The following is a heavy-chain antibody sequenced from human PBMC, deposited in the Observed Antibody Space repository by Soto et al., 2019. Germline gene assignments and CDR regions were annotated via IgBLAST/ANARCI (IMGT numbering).Heavy chain of an antibody. J-gene: IGHJ6*03. CDR2: ISYDGSNK. V-gene: IGHV3-30*18. CDR3: AKDRRYSSTSSGWTYYYYYMDV. Sequence: PGGSLRLSCAASGFTFSSYGMHWVRQAPGKGLEWVAVISYDGSNKYYADSVKGRFTISRDNSKNTLYLQMNSLRAEDTAVYYCAKDRRYSSTSSGWTYYYYYMDVWGKGTTVTVSS. D-gene: IGHD2-2*01. CDR1: GFTFSSYG.